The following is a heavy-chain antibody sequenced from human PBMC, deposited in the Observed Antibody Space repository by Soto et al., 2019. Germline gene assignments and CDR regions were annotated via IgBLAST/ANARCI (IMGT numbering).Heavy chain of an antibody. V-gene: IGHV1-69*13. CDR1: GGTFSSYA. J-gene: IGHJ6*02. D-gene: IGHD2-21*01. Sequence: GASLKVSCKASGGTFSSYAISWVRQAPGQGLEWMGGIIPIFGTANYAQKFQGRVTITADESTSTAYMELSSLRSEDTAVYYCARAYFESAYYYYGMDVWGQGTTVTVSS. CDR2: IIPIFGTA. CDR3: ARAYFESAYYYYGMDV.